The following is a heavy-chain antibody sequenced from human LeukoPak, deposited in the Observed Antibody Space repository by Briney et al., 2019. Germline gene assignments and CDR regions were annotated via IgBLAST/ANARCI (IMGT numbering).Heavy chain of an antibody. CDR3: TREANYYGSGSYFEGTFDY. CDR1: GVFMRNYY. J-gene: IGHJ4*02. CDR2: INSIGST. Sequence: SETLSLTCTVSGVFMRNYYWSWIRQPPGKGLEWIGHINSIGSTNYNPSLKSRVTISVDTSKNEFSLKLTSVTAADTAVYYCTREANYYGSGSYFEGTFDYWGQGSLVTVSS. D-gene: IGHD3-10*01. V-gene: IGHV4-59*01.